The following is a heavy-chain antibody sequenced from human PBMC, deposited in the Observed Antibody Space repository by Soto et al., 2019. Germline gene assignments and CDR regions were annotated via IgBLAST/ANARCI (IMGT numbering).Heavy chain of an antibody. Sequence: LRLSCVASGFTFTNFLMSWVRQAPGKGLEWVANIKGDGSEKRYVDPVKGRFTISRDNAKNSVYLQMNSLRVEDTALYYCGRDEVRNGVGVWGPGTTVTVSS. CDR2: IKGDGSEK. J-gene: IGHJ6*02. V-gene: IGHV3-7*01. CDR3: GRDEVRNGVGV. CDR1: GFTFTNFL.